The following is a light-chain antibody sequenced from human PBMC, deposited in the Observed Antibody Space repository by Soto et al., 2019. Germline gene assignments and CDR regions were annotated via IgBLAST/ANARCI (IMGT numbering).Light chain of an antibody. CDR3: QQYNNWPLT. Sequence: EIVMTQSPATLSVSPGERATLSCRASQSVSSTLAWYQQKPCQAPRLHIYGASTRATGIPARFSGSGSGTEFTLTISSLQSEDFAVYYCQQYNNWPLTFGGGTKVEIK. V-gene: IGKV3-15*01. CDR1: QSVSST. CDR2: GAS. J-gene: IGKJ4*01.